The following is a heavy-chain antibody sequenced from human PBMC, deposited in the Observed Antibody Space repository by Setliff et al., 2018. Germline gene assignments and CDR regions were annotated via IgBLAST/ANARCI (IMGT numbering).Heavy chain of an antibody. CDR3: VRDWASGDDH. V-gene: IGHV3-73*01. CDR1: GFIFSGSA. CDR2: IRDKYNSYAI. D-gene: IGHD2-21*01. Sequence: GGSLRLSCAASGFIFSGSAIHWVRQASGKGLGWVGRIRDKYNSYAIAYAASVEGRFTISRDDSKNMAYLQMNILEVEDTAVYYCVRDWASGDDHWGRGTLVTVSS. J-gene: IGHJ4*02.